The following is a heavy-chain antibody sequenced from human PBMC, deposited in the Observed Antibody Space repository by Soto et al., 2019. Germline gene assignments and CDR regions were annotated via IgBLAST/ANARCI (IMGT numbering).Heavy chain of an antibody. CDR2: ISSSSNTI. J-gene: IGHJ4*02. D-gene: IGHD3-10*01. CDR1: GFTFSSYR. CDR3: ARPYYYGSGSYSN. V-gene: IGHV3-48*01. Sequence: EVQLVESGGGLVQPGGSLRLSCAASGFTFSSYRMNWVRQAPGKGLEWVSYISSSSNTIYYADSVKGRFTISRDNAKNSLYLQLNSLRAEDTAVYYSARPYYYGSGSYSNWGQGTLVTVSS.